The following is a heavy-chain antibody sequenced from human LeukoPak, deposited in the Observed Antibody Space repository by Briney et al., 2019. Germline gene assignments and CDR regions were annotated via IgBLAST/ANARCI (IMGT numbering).Heavy chain of an antibody. V-gene: IGHV3-7*01. Sequence: GGSLRLSCAASGFTFSSYWMNWVRQAPGKGLEWVANIKKDGSAQYYANSVKGRFTTSRDNAKSSLYLQMNSLRPEDTAVYYCLVFLGGGQGILVTVSS. CDR2: IKKDGSAQ. CDR3: LVFLG. CDR1: GFTFSSYW. J-gene: IGHJ4*02. D-gene: IGHD3-3*01.